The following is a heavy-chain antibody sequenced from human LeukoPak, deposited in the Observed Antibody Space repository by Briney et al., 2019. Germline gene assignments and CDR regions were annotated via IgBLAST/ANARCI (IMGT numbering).Heavy chain of an antibody. D-gene: IGHD3-22*01. Sequence: PSETLSLTCTVSGGSISSYYWSWIRQPAGKGLEWIGRIYTSGSTNYNPSLKSRVTISVDKSKNQFSLKLSSVTAADTAVYYCARVALYESSGHNYFDYWGQGTLVTVSS. CDR1: GGSISSYY. V-gene: IGHV4-4*07. J-gene: IGHJ4*02. CDR2: IYTSGST. CDR3: ARVALYESSGHNYFDY.